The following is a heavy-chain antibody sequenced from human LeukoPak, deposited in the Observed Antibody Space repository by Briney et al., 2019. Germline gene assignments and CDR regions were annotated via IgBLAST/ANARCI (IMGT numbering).Heavy chain of an antibody. Sequence: PGGSLRLSCAASGFTLSNAWMSWVRQAPGKGLEWVGRIKSKTDGGTTDYAAPVKGRFTISRDDSKNTLYLQMNSLKTEDTAVYYCTTDLYYYDSSGYPDDAFDIWGQGTMVTVSS. CDR2: IKSKTDGGTT. CDR3: TTDLYYYDSSGYPDDAFDI. V-gene: IGHV3-15*01. J-gene: IGHJ3*02. CDR1: GFTLSNAW. D-gene: IGHD3-22*01.